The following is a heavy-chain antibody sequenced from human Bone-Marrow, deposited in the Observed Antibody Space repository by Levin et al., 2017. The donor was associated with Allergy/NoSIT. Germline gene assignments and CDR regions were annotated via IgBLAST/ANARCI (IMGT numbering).Heavy chain of an antibody. CDR2: MSGPGGST. J-gene: IGHJ6*02. CDR1: GVTFSNYA. V-gene: IGHV3-23*01. D-gene: IGHD2-15*01. Sequence: AGGSLRLSCAAAGVTFSNYAMSWVRQAPGKGLEWVSSMSGPGGSTYYADSVKGRFTMSRDNSKNTVYLHMNSLRVEDTAVFYCEQHLYPYSYYGMDVWGQGTTVTVSS. CDR3: EQHLYPYSYYGMDV.